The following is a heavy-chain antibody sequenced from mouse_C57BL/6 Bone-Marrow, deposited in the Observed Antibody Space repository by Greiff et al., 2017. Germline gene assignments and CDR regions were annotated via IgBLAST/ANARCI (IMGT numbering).Heavy chain of an antibody. Sequence: VQLKESGGGLVKPGGSLKLSCAASGFTFSDYGMHWVRQAPEKGLEWVAYISSGSSTIYYADKVKGRFTISRDNAKNTLFLQMTSLRSEDTAMYYCASSIYYYGWFAYWGQGTLVTVSA. D-gene: IGHD1-1*01. CDR2: ISSGSSTI. CDR1: GFTFSDYG. CDR3: ASSIYYYGWFAY. V-gene: IGHV5-17*01. J-gene: IGHJ3*01.